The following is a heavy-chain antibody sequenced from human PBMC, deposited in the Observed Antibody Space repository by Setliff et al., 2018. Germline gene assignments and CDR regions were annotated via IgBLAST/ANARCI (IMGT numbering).Heavy chain of an antibody. V-gene: IGHV1-18*01. Sequence: ASVKVPCKASGYTFTSYAMHWVRQAPGQRLEWMGWISAYNGNTNYAQKLQGRVTMTTDTSTSTAYMELRSLRSDDTAVYYCARDPSLYCSSTSCSPHWFDPWGQGTLVTVSS. D-gene: IGHD2-2*01. CDR1: GYTFTSYA. CDR2: ISAYNGNT. J-gene: IGHJ5*02. CDR3: ARDPSLYCSSTSCSPHWFDP.